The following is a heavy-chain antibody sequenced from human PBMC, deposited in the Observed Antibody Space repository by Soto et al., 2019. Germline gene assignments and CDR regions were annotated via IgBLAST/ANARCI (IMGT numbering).Heavy chain of an antibody. V-gene: IGHV3-48*02. CDR1: GFRFSDHS. CDR2: ITSSGDSI. J-gene: IGHJ4*02. Sequence: EVQLVESGGGSVHPGGSVRLACAASGFRFSDHSMNWVRQAPGKGLEWVSHITSSGDSIYYADSVKGRFTVSRDNAKNSLFLQMNGLRDEDTAVYYCARLPKGSTVTSWGQGTLVTVSS. CDR3: ARLPKGSTVTS. D-gene: IGHD4-17*01.